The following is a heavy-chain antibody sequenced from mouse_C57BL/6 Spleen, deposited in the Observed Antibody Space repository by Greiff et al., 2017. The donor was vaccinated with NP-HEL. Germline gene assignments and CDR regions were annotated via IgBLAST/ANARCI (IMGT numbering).Heavy chain of an antibody. V-gene: IGHV1-53*01. D-gene: IGHD1-1*01. Sequence: QVQLQQPGTELVKPGASVKLSCKASGYTFTSYWMHWVKQRPGRGLEWIGNINPSNGGTNYNEKFKSKATLTVDKSSSTAYMQLSSLTSEDSAVYYCAKADWDYYGYFAYWGQGTLVTVSA. CDR1: GYTFTSYW. J-gene: IGHJ3*01. CDR2: INPSNGGT. CDR3: AKADWDYYGYFAY.